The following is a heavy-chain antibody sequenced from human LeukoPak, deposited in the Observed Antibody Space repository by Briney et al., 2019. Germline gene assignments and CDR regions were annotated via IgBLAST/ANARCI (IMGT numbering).Heavy chain of an antibody. D-gene: IGHD3-10*01. CDR1: GFTFSSYS. Sequence: GGSLRLSCAASGFTFSSYSMNWVRQAPGKGLEWVSSISSSSSYIYYADSVKGRFTISRDNAKNSLYLQVNSLRAEDTAVYYCARDGYGSGSYLDYWGQGTLVTVSS. CDR2: ISSSSSYI. CDR3: ARDGYGSGSYLDY. V-gene: IGHV3-21*01. J-gene: IGHJ4*02.